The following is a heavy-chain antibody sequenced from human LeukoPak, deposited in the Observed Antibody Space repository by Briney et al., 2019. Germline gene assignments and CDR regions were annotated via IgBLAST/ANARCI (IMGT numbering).Heavy chain of an antibody. J-gene: IGHJ5*02. CDR2: INPSGGST. V-gene: IGHV1-46*01. Sequence: ASVKVSCKASGYTLTSYYMHWVRQAPGQGLEWMGIINPSGGSTSYAQKFQGRVTMTRDMSTSTDYMELSSLRSEDTAVYYCARDNSVEDTAWWFDPWGQGTPVTVSS. CDR1: GYTLTSYY. CDR3: ARDNSVEDTAWWFDP. D-gene: IGHD4-23*01.